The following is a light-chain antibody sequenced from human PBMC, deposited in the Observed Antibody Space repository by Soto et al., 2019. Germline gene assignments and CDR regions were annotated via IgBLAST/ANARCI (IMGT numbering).Light chain of an antibody. CDR3: QQYKNWPPLT. Sequence: EIVMTQSPATLSESPGETATLSCRASQSVGSAVAWYQHKPDQAPRLLIVAASIRATGVPGRFSGGGSGTEFTLTISSLQSEDFAVYYCQQYKNWPPLTFGGGTTVEIK. CDR2: AAS. V-gene: IGKV3-15*01. J-gene: IGKJ4*01. CDR1: QSVGSA.